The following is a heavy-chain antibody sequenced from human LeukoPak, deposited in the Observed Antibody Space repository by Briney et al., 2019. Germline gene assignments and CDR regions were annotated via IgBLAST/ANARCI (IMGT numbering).Heavy chain of an antibody. V-gene: IGHV3-30*04. Sequence: PGGSLRLSCAASGFTFSSYAMHWVRQAPGKGLEWVAVISYDGSNKYYADSVKGRFTISRDNSRNTLYLQMNSLRAEDTAVYYCARDGDEAWIINYALDYWGQGTLVTVSS. D-gene: IGHD2-2*01. CDR3: ARDGDEAWIINYALDY. CDR2: ISYDGSNK. J-gene: IGHJ4*02. CDR1: GFTFSSYA.